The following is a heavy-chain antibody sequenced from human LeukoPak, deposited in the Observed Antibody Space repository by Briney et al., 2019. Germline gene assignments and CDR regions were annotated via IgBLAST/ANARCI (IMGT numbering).Heavy chain of an antibody. V-gene: IGHV1-24*01. CDR2: FDPEDGET. D-gene: IGHD3-22*01. CDR3: ARVYDSSGYPPALFDY. J-gene: IGHJ4*02. Sequence: ASVKVSCKVSGYTLTELSIHWVRQAPGKGLEWMGGFDPEDGETIYAQKFQGRVTMTEDTSTATAYMELSSLRSEDTAVYYCARVYDSSGYPPALFDYWGQGTLVTVSS. CDR1: GYTLTELS.